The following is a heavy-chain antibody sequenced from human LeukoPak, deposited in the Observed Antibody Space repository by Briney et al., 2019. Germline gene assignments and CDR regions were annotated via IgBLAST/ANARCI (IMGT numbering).Heavy chain of an antibody. CDR3: ARDYVRPDIVVVPAAGDAFDI. Sequence: GGSLRLSCTASGFTFARCAMNWDRQAPGKGLEWVSYISSSSSNIHYADSVKGRFTISRDNAKNSLYLQMNSLRAEDTAVYFCARDYVRPDIVVVPAAGDAFDIWGQGTMVTVSS. CDR2: ISSSSSNI. D-gene: IGHD2-2*01. CDR1: GFTFARCA. V-gene: IGHV3-48*04. J-gene: IGHJ3*02.